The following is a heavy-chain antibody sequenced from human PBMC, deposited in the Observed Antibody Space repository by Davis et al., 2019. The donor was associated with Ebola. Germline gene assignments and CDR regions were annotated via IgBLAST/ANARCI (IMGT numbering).Heavy chain of an antibody. CDR2: TYTSGNT. CDR1: GFIVSDNY. J-gene: IGHJ6*02. Sequence: GGSLRLSCAASGFIVSDNYVSCVRQAPGKGLEWVSVTYTSGNTYYADSVKGRITVSRDNSKNTLYLHMNSLRAEDAAVYYCARDGPTHCTGTNCYSAGMDVWGQGATVTVSS. V-gene: IGHV3-53*01. D-gene: IGHD2-15*01. CDR3: ARDGPTHCTGTNCYSAGMDV.